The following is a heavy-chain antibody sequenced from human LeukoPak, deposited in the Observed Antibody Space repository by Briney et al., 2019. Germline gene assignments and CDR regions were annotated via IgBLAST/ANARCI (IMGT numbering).Heavy chain of an antibody. CDR2: ISWDGGST. J-gene: IGHJ6*02. D-gene: IGHD1-1*01. Sequence: GGSLRLSCAASGFTFDHYSMHWVRQAPGKGLEWVSLISWDGGSTYYADSVKGRFTISRDNSKNSLSLQMNSLRAEDTALYYCARALERDGMDVWGQGTTVTVSS. V-gene: IGHV3-43*01. CDR3: ARALERDGMDV. CDR1: GFTFDHYS.